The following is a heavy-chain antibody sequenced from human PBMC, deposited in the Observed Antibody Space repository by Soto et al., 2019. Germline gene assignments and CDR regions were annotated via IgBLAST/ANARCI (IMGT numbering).Heavy chain of an antibody. CDR1: GGSISSSSYY. CDR2: IYYSGST. CDR3: ARLSKDYDILTGYYSHHYYYYMDV. Sequence: SSETLSLTCTVSGGSISSSSYYWGWIRQPPGKGLERIGSIYYSGSTYYNPSLKSRVTISVDTSKNQFSLKLSSVTAADTAVYYCARLSKDYDILTGYYSHHYYYYMDVWGKGTTVTVSS. J-gene: IGHJ6*03. V-gene: IGHV4-39*01. D-gene: IGHD3-9*01.